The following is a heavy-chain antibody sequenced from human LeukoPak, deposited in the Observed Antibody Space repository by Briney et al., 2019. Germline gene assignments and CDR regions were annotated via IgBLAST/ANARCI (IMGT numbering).Heavy chain of an antibody. CDR2: INPRGGST. Sequence: ASVKVSCKASGYTFTSYFMHWMRQAPGQGPEWVGIINPRGGSTDYSQKFQDRVSMSSDTSTSTVYMELSSLRSEDTAVYYCARGPRITLIRGGQWYYYMDVWGRGTTVTISS. J-gene: IGHJ6*03. D-gene: IGHD3-10*01. CDR1: GYTFTSYF. V-gene: IGHV1-46*01. CDR3: ARGPRITLIRGGQWYYYMDV.